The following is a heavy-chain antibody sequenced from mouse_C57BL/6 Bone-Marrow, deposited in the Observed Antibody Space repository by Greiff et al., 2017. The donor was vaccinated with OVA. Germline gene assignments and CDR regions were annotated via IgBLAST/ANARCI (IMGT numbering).Heavy chain of an antibody. J-gene: IGHJ1*03. CDR3: VRGDDYEGYFDV. Sequence: GGGLVQPKGSLKLSCAASGFTFNTYAMHWVRQAPGKGLEWVARIRSKSSNYATYYADSVKDRFTISRDDSQSMLYLQMNNLKTEDTAMYYGVRGDDYEGYFDVWGTGTTVTVSS. CDR1: GFTFNTYA. CDR2: IRSKSSNYAT. D-gene: IGHD2-4*01. V-gene: IGHV10-3*01.